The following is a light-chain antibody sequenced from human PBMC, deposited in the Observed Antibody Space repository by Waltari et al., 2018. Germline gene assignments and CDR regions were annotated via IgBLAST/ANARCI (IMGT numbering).Light chain of an antibody. J-gene: IGLJ2*01. CDR2: EVT. CDR1: GSDFGGSNL. V-gene: IGLV2-23*02. CDR3: CSHAGSETYVV. Sequence: QSALTQPASVSGSPGQSITISCTGSGSDFGGSNLVPWYQQHPGKAPKLMIYEVTKRPSGVSIRFSGSKSGNTAALTISGLQAEDEGDYFCCSHAGSETYVVFGGGTKLTVL.